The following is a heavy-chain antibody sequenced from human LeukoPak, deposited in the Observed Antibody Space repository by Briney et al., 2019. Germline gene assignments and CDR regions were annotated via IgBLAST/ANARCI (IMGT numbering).Heavy chain of an antibody. Sequence: GESLKISCKGSGYDFSTYWIAWVRQMPGKGLEWMGVVYPGDSATRYSPSFQGQVTLSADKSINTASLQWSSLKDSATAMYSCASSLNSASRSYYNPRPADALDIWGQGTMVTVSS. CDR3: ASSLNSASRSYYNPRPADALDI. J-gene: IGHJ3*02. CDR2: VYPGDSAT. CDR1: GYDFSTYW. D-gene: IGHD3-10*01. V-gene: IGHV5-51*01.